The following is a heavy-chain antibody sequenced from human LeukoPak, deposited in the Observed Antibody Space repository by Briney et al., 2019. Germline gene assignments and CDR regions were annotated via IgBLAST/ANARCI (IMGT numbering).Heavy chain of an antibody. J-gene: IGHJ4*02. Sequence: GGSLRLSCAASGFTFSNHCMHWVRQAPGKALVWVSSINSDGNSTSYADSVKGRFTISRDNANNTLYLEMNSVRAEDTAVYYCARLPYRTGTIDHWGQGTLVTVSS. CDR1: GFTFSNHC. CDR2: INSDGNST. D-gene: IGHD3-16*02. CDR3: ARLPYRTGTIDH. V-gene: IGHV3-74*01.